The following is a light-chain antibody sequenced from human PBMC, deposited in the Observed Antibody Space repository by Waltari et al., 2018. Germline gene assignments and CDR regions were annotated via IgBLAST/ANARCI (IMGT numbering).Light chain of an antibody. V-gene: IGLV2-11*01. CDR1: SSDVGGYNY. J-gene: IGLJ2*01. CDR3: CSYAGSYTFVV. CDR2: DVS. Sequence: QSALTQPRSVSGSPGQSVTISCTGTSSDVGGYNYVSWYQQHQGKSPNLMIYDVSKRPSGVPGRFSVSKSGNTASLTISGLQAEDEADYYCCSYAGSYTFVVVGGGTKLTVL.